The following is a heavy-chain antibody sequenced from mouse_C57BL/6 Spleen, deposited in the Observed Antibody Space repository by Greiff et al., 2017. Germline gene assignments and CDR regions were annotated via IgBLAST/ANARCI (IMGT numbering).Heavy chain of an antibody. J-gene: IGHJ2*01. V-gene: IGHV3-6*01. Sequence: EVKLQESGPGLVKPSQSLSLTCSVTGYSITSGYYWNWIRQFPGNKLEWMGYISYDGSNNYNPSLKNRISITRDTSKNQFFLKLNSVTTEDTATYYCARGSYYYGTGGYWGQGATLTVSS. D-gene: IGHD1-1*01. CDR1: GYSITSGYY. CDR3: ARGSYYYGTGGY. CDR2: ISYDGSN.